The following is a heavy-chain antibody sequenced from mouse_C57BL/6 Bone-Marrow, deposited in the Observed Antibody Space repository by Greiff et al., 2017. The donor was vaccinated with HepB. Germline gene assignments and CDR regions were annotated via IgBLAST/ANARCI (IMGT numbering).Heavy chain of an antibody. CDR3: ARAGTGGYFDV. D-gene: IGHD4-1*01. J-gene: IGHJ1*03. CDR1: GFTFSSYA. V-gene: IGHV5-4*03. CDR2: ISDGGSYT. Sequence: EVKLEESGGGLVKPGGSLKLSCAASGFTFSSYAMSWVRQTPEKRLEWVATISDGGSYTYYPDNVKGRFTISRDNAKNNLYLQMSHLKSEDTAMYYCARAGTGGYFDVWGTGTTVTVSS.